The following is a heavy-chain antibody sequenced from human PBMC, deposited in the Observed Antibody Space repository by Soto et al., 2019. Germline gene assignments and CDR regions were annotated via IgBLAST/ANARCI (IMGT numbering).Heavy chain of an antibody. CDR3: ARESGNYDYVWGSSPPLVDY. Sequence: GGSLRLSCAASGFTFSSYAMHWVRQAPGKGLEWVAVISYDGSNKYYADSVKGRFTISRDSSKNTLYLQMNSLRAEDTAVYYCARESGNYDYVWGSSPPLVDYWGQGTLVTVSS. J-gene: IGHJ4*02. CDR2: ISYDGSNK. CDR1: GFTFSSYA. V-gene: IGHV3-30-3*01. D-gene: IGHD3-16*01.